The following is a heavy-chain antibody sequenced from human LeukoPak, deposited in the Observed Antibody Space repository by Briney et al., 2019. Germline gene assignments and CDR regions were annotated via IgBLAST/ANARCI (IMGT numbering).Heavy chain of an antibody. V-gene: IGHV3-74*01. CDR3: ARAGGLALLNYYYYMDV. D-gene: IGHD4-23*01. CDR1: GFTFSSYW. J-gene: IGHJ6*03. CDR2: INSDGSST. Sequence: PGGSLRLSSAASGFTFSSYWMHWVRQAPGKGLVWVSRINSDGSSTSYADSVKGRFTISRDNAENTLYLQMNSLRAEDTAVYYCARAGGLALLNYYYYMDVWGKGTTVTVSS.